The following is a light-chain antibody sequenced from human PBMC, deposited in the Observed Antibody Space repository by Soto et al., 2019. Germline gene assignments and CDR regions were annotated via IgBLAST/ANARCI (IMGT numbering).Light chain of an antibody. V-gene: IGKV3-15*01. CDR3: QHYNNFWT. CDR2: GAS. Sequence: PGETATLSCRASQSVSSNLAWYQQKPGQAPRLLIYGASTRATDIPARFSGSGSGTECTLTISSLQSEDFAVYYCQHYNNFWTFGQGTKVEIK. CDR1: QSVSSN. J-gene: IGKJ1*01.